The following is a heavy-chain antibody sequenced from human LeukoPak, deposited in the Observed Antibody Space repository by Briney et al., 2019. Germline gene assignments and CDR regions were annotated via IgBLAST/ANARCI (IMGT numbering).Heavy chain of an antibody. CDR2: IHYSGST. CDR3: ARDDYGDYTFHH. Sequence: PSETLSLTCTVSGGSISSYYWSWIRQPPGKGLHWIGYIHYSGSTNYNPSLKSRVTISVDTSKNEFSLKLTSVTAADPALYYCARDDYGDYTFHHWGQGTLVTVSS. D-gene: IGHD4-17*01. V-gene: IGHV4-59*01. CDR1: GGSISSYY. J-gene: IGHJ1*01.